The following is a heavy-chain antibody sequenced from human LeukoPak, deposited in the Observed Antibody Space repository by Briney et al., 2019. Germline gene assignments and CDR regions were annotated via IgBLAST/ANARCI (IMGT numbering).Heavy chain of an antibody. Sequence: GGSLRLSCAASGFTFSSYAMSWVRQAPGKGLEWVANIKQDGSDKYYVDSVKGRFTISRDNAQNSLYLQMNSLRAEDTAVYYCAILRGGNYWGQGTLVTVSS. CDR3: AILRGGNY. CDR2: IKQDGSDK. D-gene: IGHD3-10*01. V-gene: IGHV3-7*02. CDR1: GFTFSSYA. J-gene: IGHJ4*02.